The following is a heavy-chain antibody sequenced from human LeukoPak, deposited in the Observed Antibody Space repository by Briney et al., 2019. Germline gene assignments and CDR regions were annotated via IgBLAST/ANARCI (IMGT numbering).Heavy chain of an antibody. CDR1: GFTFSSNS. V-gene: IGHV3-48*01. CDR3: ARVSFLSHNFDY. J-gene: IGHJ4*02. Sequence: GGSLRLSCAASGFTFSSNSMNWVRQAPGKGLEWISYISSSTLTRYYADSVKGRFTISRDNVKNSLYLQMNSLRAEDTAVYYCARVSFLSHNFDYWGQGTLVTVSS. D-gene: IGHD3-16*01. CDR2: ISSSTLTR.